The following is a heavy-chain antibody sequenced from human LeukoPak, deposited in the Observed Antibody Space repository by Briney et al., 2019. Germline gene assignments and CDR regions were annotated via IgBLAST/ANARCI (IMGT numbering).Heavy chain of an antibody. V-gene: IGHV4-34*01. CDR1: GGSFSGYY. D-gene: IGHD3-10*01. CDR3: FNGAMVRGGPIDY. CDR2: IYYSGST. J-gene: IGHJ4*02. Sequence: PSETLSLTCAVYGGSFSGYYWSWIRQPPGKGLEWIGSIYYSGSTYYNPSLKSRVTISVDTSKNQFSLKLSSVTAADTAVYYCFNGAMVRGGPIDYWGQGTLVTVSS.